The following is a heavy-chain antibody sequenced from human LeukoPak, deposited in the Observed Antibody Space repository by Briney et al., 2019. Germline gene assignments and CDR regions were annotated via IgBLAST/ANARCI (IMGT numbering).Heavy chain of an antibody. Sequence: GASVKVSCKASGYTFTGYYMHWVRQAPGQGLEWMGWINPNSGGTNYAQKFRGRVTMTRDTSISTAYMELSRLRSDDTAVYYCARIALPITYYYDSSGYYVNAFDIWGQGTMVTVSS. CDR3: ARIALPITYYYDSSGYYVNAFDI. CDR1: GYTFTGYY. V-gene: IGHV1-2*02. D-gene: IGHD3-22*01. CDR2: INPNSGGT. J-gene: IGHJ3*02.